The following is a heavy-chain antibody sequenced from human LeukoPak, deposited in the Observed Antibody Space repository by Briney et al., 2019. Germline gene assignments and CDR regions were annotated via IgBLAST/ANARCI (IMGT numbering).Heavy chain of an antibody. CDR3: ARLLRPPPYYYYYAMDV. D-gene: IGHD3-3*01. CDR1: GGSISSYY. CDR2: IYYSGST. V-gene: IGHV4-59*08. J-gene: IGHJ6*02. Sequence: SETLSLTCTVSGGSISSYYWSWIRQPPGKGLEWIGYIYYSGSTNYNPSLKSRVTISVDKSKNKFSLKLISVTAADTAVYYCARLLRPPPYYYYYAMDVWGQGTTVTVSS.